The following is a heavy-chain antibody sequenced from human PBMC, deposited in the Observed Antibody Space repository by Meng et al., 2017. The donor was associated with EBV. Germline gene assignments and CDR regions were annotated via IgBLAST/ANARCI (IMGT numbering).Heavy chain of an antibody. CDR2: IYYSGST. Sequence: HLQLQESGPGLVKPSEXLPLTCTVSGGSISSSSYYWGWIRQPPGKGLEWIGSIYYSGSTYYNPSLKSRVTISVDTSKNQFSLKLSSVTAADTAVYYCARSSPVRFGELSNWGQGTLVTVSS. D-gene: IGHD3-10*01. CDR1: GGSISSSSYY. J-gene: IGHJ4*02. V-gene: IGHV4-39*07. CDR3: ARSSPVRFGELSN.